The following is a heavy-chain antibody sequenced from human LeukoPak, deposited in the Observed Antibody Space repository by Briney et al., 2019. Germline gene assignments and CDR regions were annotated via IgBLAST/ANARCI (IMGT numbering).Heavy chain of an antibody. CDR3: SRYIRRRRQYNY. D-gene: IGHD6-6*01. CDR1: GGYIRSYGNY. Sequence: ETLYIILTVSGGYIRSYGNYWGWVRQPPGKGLEWIGNILYSGNTFYHPSLKSRIFIAVDPSKNQFSLKLSSVTAADTAVYDCSRYIRRRRQYNYWGQGTLVTVSS. CDR2: ILYSGNT. J-gene: IGHJ4*02. V-gene: IGHV4-39*01.